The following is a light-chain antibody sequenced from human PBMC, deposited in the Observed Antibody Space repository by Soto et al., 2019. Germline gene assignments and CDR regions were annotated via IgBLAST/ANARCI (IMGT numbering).Light chain of an antibody. CDR3: QQYNNWRGT. J-gene: IGKJ1*01. Sequence: EIVMTQSPATLSVSPGARATLSCRASQSVSSSYLAWYQQKPGQAPRLLIYGASSRATGIPDRFSGSGSGTEFTLTSSSLQSEDFAVYYCQQYNNWRGTFGQGTKVDIK. V-gene: IGKV3D-15*01. CDR1: QSVSSSY. CDR2: GAS.